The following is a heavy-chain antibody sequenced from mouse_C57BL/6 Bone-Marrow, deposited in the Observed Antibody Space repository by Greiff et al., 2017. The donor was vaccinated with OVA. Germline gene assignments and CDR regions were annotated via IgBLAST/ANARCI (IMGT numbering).Heavy chain of an antibody. J-gene: IGHJ2*01. Sequence: QVQLQQSGAELMKPGASVKLSCKATGYTFTGYWIEWVKQRPGHGLEWIGEILPGSGSTNYNEKFKGKATFTADKSSNTAYMQLSSLTTEDSAIYYCARGDGSSYVYFDYWGQGTTLTVSS. CDR2: ILPGSGST. CDR1: GYTFTGYW. CDR3: ARGDGSSYVYFDY. V-gene: IGHV1-9*01. D-gene: IGHD1-1*01.